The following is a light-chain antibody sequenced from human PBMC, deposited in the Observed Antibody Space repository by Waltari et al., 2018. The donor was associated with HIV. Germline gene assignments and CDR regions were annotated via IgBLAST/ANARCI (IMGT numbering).Light chain of an antibody. CDR3: QQYYNFPRT. CDR1: QGISSY. J-gene: IGKJ1*01. CDR2: AAS. V-gene: IGKV1-8*01. Sequence: AVRMTQSPSTFSASTGDIVTITCRASQGISSYLAWNQQKQGTAPKLLIYAASILQSGVPSRFSASGSGTNFTLTINCLQSEDLATYYCQQYYNFPRTFGQGTKVEL.